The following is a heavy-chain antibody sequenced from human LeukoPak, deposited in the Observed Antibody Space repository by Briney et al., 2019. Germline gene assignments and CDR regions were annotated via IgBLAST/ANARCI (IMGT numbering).Heavy chain of an antibody. CDR1: GFTFSSYW. CDR2: LRQDGSEK. CDR3: ARGQPGVAAAGNLDY. Sequence: GGSLRLSCAASGFTFSSYWMSWVRQAPGKGLEWVANLRQDGSEKYYADSVEGRFTISRDTSKNTLFLQMNSLRAEDTAVYYCARGQPGVAAAGNLDYWGQGTLVTVSS. D-gene: IGHD6-13*01. V-gene: IGHV3-7*01. J-gene: IGHJ4*02.